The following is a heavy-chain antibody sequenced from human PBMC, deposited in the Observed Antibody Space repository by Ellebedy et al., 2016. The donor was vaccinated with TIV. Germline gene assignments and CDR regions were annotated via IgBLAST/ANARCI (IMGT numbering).Heavy chain of an antibody. CDR2: VIPIFGTA. D-gene: IGHD2-15*01. V-gene: IGHV1-69*13. CDR3: ANPHCSAGNCYSRRFHFDS. CDR1: GGSFSSYA. J-gene: IGHJ4*02. Sequence: ASVKVSCKASGGSFSSYAINWVRQATGQGLEWMGGVIPIFGTANYAQKFQGRVTITADQSTNTAYMELRSLTSEDTAMYYCANPHCSAGNCYSRRFHFDSWGQGTLVTVSS.